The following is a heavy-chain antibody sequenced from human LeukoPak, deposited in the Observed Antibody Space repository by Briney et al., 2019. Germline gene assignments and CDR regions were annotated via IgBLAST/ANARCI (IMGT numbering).Heavy chain of an antibody. CDR2: INHSGST. J-gene: IGHJ4*02. D-gene: IGHD5-24*01. CDR1: GGSFSGYY. CDR3: SRGTDAYKCGNS. Sequence: PSETLSLTCAVYGGSFSGYYWSWIRQPPGKGLEWIGEINHSGSTNYNPSLKSRVTISADTSNNHFSLTMNSVTAADTAVYYCSRGTDAYKCGNSWGQGTLVTVSS. V-gene: IGHV4-34*01.